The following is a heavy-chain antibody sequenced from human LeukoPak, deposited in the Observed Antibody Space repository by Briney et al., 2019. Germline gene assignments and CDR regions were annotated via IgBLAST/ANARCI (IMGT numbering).Heavy chain of an antibody. J-gene: IGHJ3*02. Sequence: GGSLRLSCAASGFTSSSYAMSWVRQAPGKGLEWVSVISGSGGSTYYADSVKGRFTISRDNSKNTLYLQMNSLRAEDTAVYYCAKGNYYERDAFDIWGQGTMVTVSS. V-gene: IGHV3-23*01. CDR1: GFTSSSYA. D-gene: IGHD3-22*01. CDR3: AKGNYYERDAFDI. CDR2: ISGSGGST.